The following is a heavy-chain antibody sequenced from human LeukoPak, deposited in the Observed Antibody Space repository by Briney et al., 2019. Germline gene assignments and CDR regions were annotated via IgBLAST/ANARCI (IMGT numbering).Heavy chain of an antibody. CDR3: ARGGDFWSGYYSWLDP. Sequence: PGGSLRLSCAASGFTFSSYWMHWVRQAPGKGLVWVLRINSDGSSTSYADSVKGRFTISRDNAKNTLYLQMNSLRAEDTAVYYCARGGDFWSGYYSWLDPWGQGTLVTVSS. V-gene: IGHV3-74*01. J-gene: IGHJ5*02. CDR2: INSDGSST. CDR1: GFTFSSYW. D-gene: IGHD3-3*01.